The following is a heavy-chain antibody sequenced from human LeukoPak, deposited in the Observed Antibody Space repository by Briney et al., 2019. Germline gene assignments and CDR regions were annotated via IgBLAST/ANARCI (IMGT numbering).Heavy chain of an antibody. CDR3: AKDRIVISFGDVSKH. CDR2: ISGDGSVT. D-gene: IGHD3-10*01. V-gene: IGHV3-43*02. CDR1: GFTFNDYR. Sequence: GGSLRLSCAASGFTFNDYRMHWVRQAPGKGLEWVALISGDGSVTYYADSVKGRFTISRDNSKNTLYLQMNNLRVEDTAIYYCAKDRIVISFGDVSKHWGQGTLVTVSS. J-gene: IGHJ1*01.